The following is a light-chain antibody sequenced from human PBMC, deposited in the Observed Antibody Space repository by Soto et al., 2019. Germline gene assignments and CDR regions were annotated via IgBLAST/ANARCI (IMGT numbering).Light chain of an antibody. CDR1: QSISSY. CDR3: QQSYSTLT. V-gene: IGKV1-39*01. J-gene: IGKJ3*01. CDR2: AAS. Sequence: DIQMTQSPSSLSASVGDRVTITCRASQSISSYLNWYQQKPGKAPNLLIYAASSLQSGVPSRFSGSGSGPDFTLTLSSRQPEDFATYFGQQSYSTLTFGPGTKVDIK.